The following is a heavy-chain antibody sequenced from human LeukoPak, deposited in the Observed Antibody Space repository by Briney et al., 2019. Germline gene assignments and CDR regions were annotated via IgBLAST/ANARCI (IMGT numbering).Heavy chain of an antibody. CDR2: ISGSGDTT. J-gene: IGHJ4*02. D-gene: IGHD2-15*01. CDR3: ARDSFSGGSCLDY. Sequence: AGGSLRLSCAASGFIFSSYAMNWVRQAPGKGLEWISAISGSGDTTYYADSVKGRFTISRDNSKNTLYLQMNSLRAEDTAVYYCARDSFSGGSCLDYWGQGTLVIVSS. CDR1: GFIFSSYA. V-gene: IGHV3-23*01.